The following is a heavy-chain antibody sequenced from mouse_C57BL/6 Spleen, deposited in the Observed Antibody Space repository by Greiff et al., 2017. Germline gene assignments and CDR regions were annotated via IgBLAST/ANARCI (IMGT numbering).Heavy chain of an antibody. V-gene: IGHV7-3*01. CDR1: GFTFTDYY. CDR3: ARYWAPVFDY. Sequence: EVQLEESGAGLVQPGASLSLSCAASGFTFTDYYMSWVRQPPGKALEWLGFIRNKANGYTTEYSASVKGPFTISRDNSQSILYLQMNALRAEDSATYYCARYWAPVFDYWGQGTTLTVSS. CDR2: IRNKANGYTT. J-gene: IGHJ2*01.